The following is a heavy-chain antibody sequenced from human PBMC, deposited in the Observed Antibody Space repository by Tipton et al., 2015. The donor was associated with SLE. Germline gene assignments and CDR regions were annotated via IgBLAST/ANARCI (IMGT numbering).Heavy chain of an antibody. D-gene: IGHD1-26*01. CDR2: INHSGST. CDR3: ARDGRAYYGMDV. V-gene: IGHV4-34*01. CDR1: GGSFSGYY. J-gene: IGHJ6*02. Sequence: TLSLTCAVYGGSFSGYYWSWIRQPPGKGLEWIGEINHSGSTNYNPSLKSRVTISVDTSKNQSSLKLSSVTAADTAVYYCARDGRAYYGMDVWGQGTTVTVSS.